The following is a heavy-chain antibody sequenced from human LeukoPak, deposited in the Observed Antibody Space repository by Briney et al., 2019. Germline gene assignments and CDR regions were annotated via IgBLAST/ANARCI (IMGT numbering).Heavy chain of an antibody. V-gene: IGHV4-59*08. D-gene: IGHD2-21*02. J-gene: IGHJ6*02. Sequence: SETLSLTCTVSGGSISSYYWSWIRQPPGKGLEWIGYIYYSGSTNYNPSLKSRVTISVDTSKNQFSLKLSSVTAADTAVYYCARLLVVTATKVKYAMDVSGQGTTVTVSS. CDR1: GGSISSYY. CDR2: IYYSGST. CDR3: ARLLVVTATKVKYAMDV.